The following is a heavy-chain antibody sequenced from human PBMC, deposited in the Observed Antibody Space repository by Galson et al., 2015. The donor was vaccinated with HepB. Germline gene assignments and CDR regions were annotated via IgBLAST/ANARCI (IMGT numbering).Heavy chain of an antibody. CDR2: ISYDGSNK. Sequence: SLRLSCAASGFTFSSYGMHWVRQAPGKGLEWVAVISYDGSNKYYADSVKGRFTISRDNSKNTLYLQMNSLRAEDTAVYYCAKGSSVGHYFDYWGQGTLVTVSS. J-gene: IGHJ4*02. V-gene: IGHV3-30*18. CDR3: AKGSSVGHYFDY. CDR1: GFTFSSYG. D-gene: IGHD3-10*01.